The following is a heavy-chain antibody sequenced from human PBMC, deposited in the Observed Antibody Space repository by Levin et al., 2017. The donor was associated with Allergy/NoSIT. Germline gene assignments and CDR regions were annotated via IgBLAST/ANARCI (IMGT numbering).Heavy chain of an antibody. J-gene: IGHJ4*02. Sequence: GGSLRLSCAASGFTFSSYSMNWVRQAPGKGLEWVANIKQDGSEQYYVDSVKGRFTISRDNAKNSLFLQMNSLRAEDTAVHYCARGSYSPTYWGQGAVVTVSS. CDR1: GFTFSSYS. CDR2: IKQDGSEQ. D-gene: IGHD4-11*01. CDR3: ARGSYSPTY. V-gene: IGHV3-7*01.